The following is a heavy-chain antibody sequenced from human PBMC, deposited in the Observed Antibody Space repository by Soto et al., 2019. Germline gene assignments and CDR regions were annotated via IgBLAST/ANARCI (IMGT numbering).Heavy chain of an antibody. CDR3: ARGITMVRGVSYYYYGMAV. CDR1: GGSFSGYY. D-gene: IGHD3-10*01. V-gene: IGHV4-34*01. CDR2: INHSGST. Sequence: SQTLSLTCAVYGGSFSGYYWSWIRQPPGKGLEWIGEINHSGSTNYNPSLKSRVTISVDTSKNQFSLKLSSVTAADTAVYYCARGITMVRGVSYYYYGMAVWGQGTTVTVSS. J-gene: IGHJ6*02.